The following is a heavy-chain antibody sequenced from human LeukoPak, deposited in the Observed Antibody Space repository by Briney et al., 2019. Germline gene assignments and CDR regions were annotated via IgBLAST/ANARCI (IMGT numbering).Heavy chain of an antibody. CDR2: IYHSGST. V-gene: IGHV4-4*02. J-gene: IGHJ3*02. CDR3: ARDADLVVPAACAFDI. Sequence: SGTLSLTCAVSGGSISSSNWWSWVRQPPGKGLEWIGEIYHSGSTSYNPSLKSRVTISVDKSKNQFSLKLSSVTAADTAVYYCARDADLVVPAACAFDIWGQGTMVTVSS. D-gene: IGHD2-2*01. CDR1: GGSISSSNW.